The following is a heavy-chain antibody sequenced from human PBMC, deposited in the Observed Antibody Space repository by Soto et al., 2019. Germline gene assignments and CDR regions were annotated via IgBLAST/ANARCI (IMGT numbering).Heavy chain of an antibody. CDR1: GFTFSSYS. V-gene: IGHV3-48*01. D-gene: IGHD6-13*01. Sequence: EVQLVESGGGLVQPGGSLRLSCAASGFTFSSYSMNWVRQAPGKGLEWVSYISSSSSTIYYADSVKGRFTISRDNAKNSRYLQMNSLRAEDTTVYYCARPSVTFPGIAAAGTMDVWGKGTTVTVSS. CDR3: ARPSVTFPGIAAAGTMDV. J-gene: IGHJ6*04. CDR2: ISSSSSTI.